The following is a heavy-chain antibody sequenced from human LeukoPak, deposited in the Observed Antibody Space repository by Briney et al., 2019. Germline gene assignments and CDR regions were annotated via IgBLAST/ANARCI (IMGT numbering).Heavy chain of an antibody. CDR3: ARVHYRWLAFDY. D-gene: IGHD6-19*01. Sequence: ASVKVSCKASGYTFASYGISWVRQAPGQGHEWMGWINPNSGGTNYAQKFQGRVTMTRDTSISTAYMELSRLRSDDTAVYYCARVHYRWLAFDYWGQGTLVTVSS. CDR2: INPNSGGT. J-gene: IGHJ4*02. V-gene: IGHV1-2*02. CDR1: GYTFASYG.